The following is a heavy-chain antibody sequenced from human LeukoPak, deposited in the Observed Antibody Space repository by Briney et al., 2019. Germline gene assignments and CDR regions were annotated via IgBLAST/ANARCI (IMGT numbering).Heavy chain of an antibody. D-gene: IGHD6-13*01. CDR3: AREAAAGPPWFDP. CDR1: GYTFTGYY. V-gene: IGHV1-69*06. CDR2: IIPIFGTA. Sequence: SVKVSCKASGYTFTGYYMHWVRQAPGQGLEWMGGIIPIFGTANYAQKFQGRVTITADKSTSTAYMELSSLRSEDTAVYYCAREAAAGPPWFDPWGQGTLVTVSS. J-gene: IGHJ5*02.